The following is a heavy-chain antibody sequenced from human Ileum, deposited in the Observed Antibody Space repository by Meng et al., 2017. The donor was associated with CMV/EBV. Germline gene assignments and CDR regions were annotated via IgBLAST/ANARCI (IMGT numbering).Heavy chain of an antibody. D-gene: IGHD3-3*01. CDR1: GFTFDDYA. V-gene: IGHV3-74*01. J-gene: IGHJ6*02. CDR3: ARDRENYYDFWSGYGMDV. CDR2: INSDGSST. Sequence: GESLKISCAASGFTFDDYAMHWVRQAPGKGLVWVSRINSDGSSTSYADSVKGRFTISRDNAKNTLYLQMNSLRAEDTAVYYCARDRENYYDFWSGYGMDVWGQGTTVTVSS.